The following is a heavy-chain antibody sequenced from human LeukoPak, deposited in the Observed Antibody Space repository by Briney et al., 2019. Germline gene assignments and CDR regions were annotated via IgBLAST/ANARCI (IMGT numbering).Heavy chain of an antibody. D-gene: IGHD6-19*01. V-gene: IGHV3-15*01. CDR2: IKSKTDGGTT. CDR1: GFTFSDAW. CDR3: TTGEQWLDYYYYMDV. Sequence: GGSQSPSCVASGFTFSDAWMSWVRQAPGKGLEWVGRIKSKTDGGTTDYAAPVKGRFTISRDDSKNTLYLQMNSLKTEDTAVYYCTTGEQWLDYYYYMDVSGNGNTVTVSS. J-gene: IGHJ6*03.